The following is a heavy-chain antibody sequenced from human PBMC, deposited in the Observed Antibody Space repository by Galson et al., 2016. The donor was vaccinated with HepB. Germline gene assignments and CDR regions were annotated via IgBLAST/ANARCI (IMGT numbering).Heavy chain of an antibody. D-gene: IGHD6-13*01. V-gene: IGHV3-74*01. J-gene: IGHJ1*01. CDR2: INSDGSST. Sequence: SLRLSCAASGFTFSSSWMHWVRQAPGKGLVWVPRINSDGSSTNYADSVKGRFTISRDNAKNTLSLQMNSLRAEDTAVYYCAVYSFPIAAAGPSRSLQHWGQGTLVTVSS. CDR3: AVYSFPIAAAGPSRSLQH. CDR1: GFTFSSSW.